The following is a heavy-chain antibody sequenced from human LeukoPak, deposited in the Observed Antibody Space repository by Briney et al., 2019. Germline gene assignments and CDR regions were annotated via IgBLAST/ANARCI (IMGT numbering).Heavy chain of an antibody. CDR2: INQDGSEK. J-gene: IGHJ4*02. CDR3: ARCDSRGSWYVDSYFDY. Sequence: PGVSLRLSCAASGFTFSSYWMSWLRQAPGKGLEGVANINQDGSEKYYVDSVKGRFTISRDNAKNSLYLQMNSLRAEDTAVYYCARCDSRGSWYVDSYFDYWGQGTLVTVSS. V-gene: IGHV3-7*01. D-gene: IGHD6-13*01. CDR1: GFTFSSYW.